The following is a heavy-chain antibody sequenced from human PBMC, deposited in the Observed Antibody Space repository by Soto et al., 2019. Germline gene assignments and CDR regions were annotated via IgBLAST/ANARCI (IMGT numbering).Heavy chain of an antibody. D-gene: IGHD3-3*01. J-gene: IGHJ5*02. CDR1: GFTFDDYT. V-gene: IGHV3-43*01. CDR2: ISWDGGST. CDR3: AKDSHPHYYDFWSGYLSWFDP. Sequence: EVQLVESGGVVVQPGGSLRFSCAASGFTFDDYTMHWVRQAPGKGLEWVSLISWDGGSTYYADSVKGRFTISRDNSKNSLYLQMNSLRTEDTALYYCAKDSHPHYYDFWSGYLSWFDPWGQGTLVTVSS.